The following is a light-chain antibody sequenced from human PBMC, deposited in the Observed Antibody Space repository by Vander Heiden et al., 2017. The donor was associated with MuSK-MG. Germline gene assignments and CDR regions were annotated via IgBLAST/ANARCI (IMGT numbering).Light chain of an antibody. CDR1: QNIRVY. V-gene: IGKV1-39*01. J-gene: IGKJ5*01. CDR2: DAS. CDR3: QQSDSNPIT. Sequence: DIQMTQSPSSLSASVGDRVTIPCRASQNIRVYLNWYQQKPGKAPKLLISDASSLRSGVPSRFSGSGSGTDFTLTISTLQSEDFATYYCQQSDSNPITFGQGTRLETK.